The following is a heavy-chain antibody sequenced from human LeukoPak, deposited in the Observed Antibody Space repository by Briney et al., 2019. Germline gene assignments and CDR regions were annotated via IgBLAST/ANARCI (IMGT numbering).Heavy chain of an antibody. Sequence: SETLSLTCTVSGGSISSSTFYWGWIRQPPGKGLEWIGRIYTSGSTNYNPSLESQVTMSVDTSKNQFSLKLSSVTAADTAVYYCARVAAAGTYYYYMDVWGKGTTVTISS. CDR2: IYTSGST. CDR3: ARVAAAGTYYYYMDV. J-gene: IGHJ6*03. D-gene: IGHD6-13*01. V-gene: IGHV4-61*02. CDR1: GGSISSSTFY.